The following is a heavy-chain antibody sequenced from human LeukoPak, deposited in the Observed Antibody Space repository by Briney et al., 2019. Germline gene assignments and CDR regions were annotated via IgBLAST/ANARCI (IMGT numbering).Heavy chain of an antibody. Sequence: SETLSLTCTVSGGSMSSYYWSWIRQPPGKGLEWIGYIYYSGSTKYNPSLKSRVTISVDTSKNQFSLKLSSVTAADTAVYYCARHIAAAGIDYGMDVWGQGTTVTVSS. V-gene: IGHV4-59*08. CDR3: ARHIAAAGIDYGMDV. CDR1: GGSMSSYY. CDR2: IYYSGST. D-gene: IGHD6-13*01. J-gene: IGHJ6*02.